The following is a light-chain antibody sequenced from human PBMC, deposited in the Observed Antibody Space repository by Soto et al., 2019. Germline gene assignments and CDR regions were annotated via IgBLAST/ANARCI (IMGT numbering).Light chain of an antibody. V-gene: IGKV1-5*03. CDR3: QQYNSYSWT. CDR1: QRISSW. J-gene: IGKJ1*01. CDR2: KAS. Sequence: DIQMTQSPSTLSACVGDRVTITCRASQRISSWLAWYQQKPGKAPKLLIYKASSLESGVPSRFSSSGSGTEFILTISSLQPDDFATYYCQQYNSYSWTFGQGTKVEIK.